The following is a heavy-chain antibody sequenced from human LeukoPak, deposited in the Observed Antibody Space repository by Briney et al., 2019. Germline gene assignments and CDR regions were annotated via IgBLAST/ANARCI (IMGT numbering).Heavy chain of an antibody. CDR1: GFTFSSYW. V-gene: IGHV3-7*03. J-gene: IGHJ4*02. D-gene: IGHD5-18*01. CDR2: IKQDGSEK. Sequence: PGGSLRLSCAASGFTFSSYWMSWVRQAPGKGLEWVANIKQDGSEKYYVDSVKGRFTISRDNAKNSLYLQMNSLRAEDTALYYCAKGSGRGYSYGLDNWGQGTLVTVSS. CDR3: AKGSGRGYSYGLDN.